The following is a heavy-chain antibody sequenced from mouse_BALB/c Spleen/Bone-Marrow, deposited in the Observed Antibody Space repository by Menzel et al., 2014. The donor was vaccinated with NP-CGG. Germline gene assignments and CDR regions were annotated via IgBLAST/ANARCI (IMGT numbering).Heavy chain of an antibody. CDR3: ARGDWDDDY. J-gene: IGHJ3*01. CDR1: GYTLTDYW. V-gene: IGHV1-69*01. D-gene: IGHD4-1*01. Sequence: QVQLQQSVAELVMPGASVKMSCKASGYTLTDYWMHWVKQRPGQGLEWIGAIDTSDSYTSYNQKFKGKATLTVDESSSTAYMQLSSLTSEDSAVYYCARGDWDDDYWGQGTLVTVSA. CDR2: IDTSDSYT.